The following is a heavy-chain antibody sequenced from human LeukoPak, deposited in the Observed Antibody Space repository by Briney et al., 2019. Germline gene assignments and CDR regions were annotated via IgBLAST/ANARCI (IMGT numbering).Heavy chain of an antibody. J-gene: IGHJ4*02. D-gene: IGHD1-7*01. Sequence: GGSLRLSCAASGFTFSSYGMHWVRQAPGKGLEWVAVIWYDGSNKYYADSVKGRFTISRDNSKNTLYLQMNSLRAEDTAVYYCARGCITGTSDYWGQGTLVTVSS. CDR1: GFTFSSYG. V-gene: IGHV3-33*01. CDR3: ARGCITGTSDY. CDR2: IWYDGSNK.